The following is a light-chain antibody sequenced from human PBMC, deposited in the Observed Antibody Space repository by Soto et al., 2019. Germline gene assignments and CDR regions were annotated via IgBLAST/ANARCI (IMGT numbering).Light chain of an antibody. Sequence: EIVLTQSPATLSLSPGEGATLSCRASQSVSSYLAWYQQRPGQAPRLLIFDTSNRATDIPARFSGSGSGTDFTLTISGLEPEDFAVYYCQQRTNRPPITFGQGTRLEI. CDR1: QSVSSY. V-gene: IGKV3-11*01. CDR2: DTS. CDR3: QQRTNRPPIT. J-gene: IGKJ5*01.